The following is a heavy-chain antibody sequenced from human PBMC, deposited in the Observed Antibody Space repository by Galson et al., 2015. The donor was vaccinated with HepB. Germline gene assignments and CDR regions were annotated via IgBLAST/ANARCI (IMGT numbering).Heavy chain of an antibody. Sequence: SETLSLTCTVSGGSISSYYWSWIRQPPGKGVEWIGYIYYSGSTNYNPSLKSRVTISVDTSKNQFSLKLSSVTAADTAVYYCAREGIAVAGTFDYWGQGTLVTVSS. V-gene: IGHV4-59*01. D-gene: IGHD6-19*01. J-gene: IGHJ4*02. CDR2: IYYSGST. CDR3: AREGIAVAGTFDY. CDR1: GGSISSYY.